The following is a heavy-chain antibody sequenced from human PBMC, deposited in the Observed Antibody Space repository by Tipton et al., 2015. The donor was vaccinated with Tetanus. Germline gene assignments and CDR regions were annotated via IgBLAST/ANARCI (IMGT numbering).Heavy chain of an antibody. CDR1: GDSISSGNYR. CDR2: IYHTGTT. D-gene: IGHD3-10*01. J-gene: IGHJ6*02. CDR3: ARDRDYYGSGSRGMDV. V-gene: IGHV4-31*03. Sequence: TLSLTCTVSGDSISSGNYRYNWIRQLPGKGLEWIGYIYHTGTTYYNPSFKSRVSISVDTSMSQFSLELNSVTAADTAVYYCARDRDYYGSGSRGMDVWGQGTRVTVSS.